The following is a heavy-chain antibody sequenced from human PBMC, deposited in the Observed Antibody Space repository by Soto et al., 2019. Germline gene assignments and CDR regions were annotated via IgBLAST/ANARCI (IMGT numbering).Heavy chain of an antibody. Sequence: SVKVSCKASGYTFTRYGIGWARQARGQRLEWIGWIVVGSGNTNYAQKFQERVSITRDMSTRTAYMELSSLRSEDTAVYYCAAGVTYDGNFDIWGQGTMVTVSS. D-gene: IGHD5-12*01. CDR3: AAGVTYDGNFDI. J-gene: IGHJ3*02. V-gene: IGHV1-58*02. CDR1: GYTFTRYG. CDR2: IVVGSGNT.